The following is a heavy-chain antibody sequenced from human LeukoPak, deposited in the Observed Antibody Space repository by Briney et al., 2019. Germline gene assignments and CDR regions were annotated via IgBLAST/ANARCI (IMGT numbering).Heavy chain of an antibody. CDR2: IRHSDYT. J-gene: IGHJ6*03. V-gene: IGHV4-61*02. D-gene: IGHD1/OR15-1a*01. Sequence: SQTLSLTCTVSGGSISSGGYYWSWIRQSAAKGLEWIGRIRHSDYTNYNPSLKSRVSMSIDTSKNQLSLKLRSVTAADTAVYYCARDRKQQSRFYYNMDVWGKGTTVTVSS. CDR3: ARDRKQQSRFYYNMDV. CDR1: GGSISSGGYY.